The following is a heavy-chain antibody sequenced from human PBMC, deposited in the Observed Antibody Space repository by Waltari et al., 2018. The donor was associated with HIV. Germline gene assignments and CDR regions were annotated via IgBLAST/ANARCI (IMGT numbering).Heavy chain of an antibody. CDR3: ATYRSRSGGNFFDP. J-gene: IGHJ5*02. V-gene: IGHV4-31*03. CDR2: IFHSWTS. CDR1: GGSIDSGSLY. D-gene: IGHD2-21*01. Sequence: QLQESGPGLVKPSETLSLSCSVSGGSIDSGSLYWSWIRQRPGKCREWIGYIFHSWTSYSNPALKSRVSISLDPSKNQFSLNLNSVTAADTAVYYCATYRSRSGGNFFDPWGQGMLVTVSS.